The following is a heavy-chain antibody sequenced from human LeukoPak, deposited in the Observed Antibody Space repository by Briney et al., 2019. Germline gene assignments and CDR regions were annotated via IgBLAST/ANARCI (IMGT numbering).Heavy chain of an antibody. J-gene: IGHJ3*02. CDR3: AREPEPAITMVRGEVFDI. CDR1: GGTFSSYV. V-gene: IGHV1-69*13. D-gene: IGHD3-10*01. Sequence: SVKVSCEASGGTFSSYVISWVRQAPGQGLEWMGGIIPGFGTANYAQKLQGAVTITADVYATTVYMVLNSLRSEDTAVYYCAREPEPAITMVRGEVFDIWGQGTMASVSS. CDR2: IIPGFGTA.